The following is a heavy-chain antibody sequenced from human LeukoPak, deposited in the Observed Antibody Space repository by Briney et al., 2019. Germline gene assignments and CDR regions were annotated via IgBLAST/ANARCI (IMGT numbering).Heavy chain of an antibody. Sequence: SETLSLTCTVSGGFGGSISNGDYYWSWIRQHPEKGLEWIGYIHSNGNTYHNPSLESRVAISIAPSKSQFSLRLSAVTAADTAVYYCARETRIEWLRLLDSWGQGTLVTVSS. D-gene: IGHD5-12*01. J-gene: IGHJ4*02. CDR2: IHSNGNT. CDR1: GGFGGSISNGDYY. V-gene: IGHV4-31*03. CDR3: ARETRIEWLRLLDS.